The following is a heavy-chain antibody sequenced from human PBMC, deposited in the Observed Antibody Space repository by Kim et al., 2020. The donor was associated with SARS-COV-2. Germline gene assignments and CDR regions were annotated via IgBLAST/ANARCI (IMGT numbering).Heavy chain of an antibody. V-gene: IGHV3-23*01. CDR3: AKVGTVGSGSYYIGVDFDY. CDR2: ISGSGGST. D-gene: IGHD3-10*01. J-gene: IGHJ4*02. CDR1: GFTFSSYA. Sequence: GGSLRLSCAASGFTFSSYAMSWVRQAPGKGLEWVSAISGSGGSTYYADSVKGRFTISRDNSKNTLYLQMNSLRAEDTAVYYCAKVGTVGSGSYYIGVDFDYWGQGTLVTVSS.